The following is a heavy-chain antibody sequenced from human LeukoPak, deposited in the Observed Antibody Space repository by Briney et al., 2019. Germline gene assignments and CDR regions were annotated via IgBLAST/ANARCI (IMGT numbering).Heavy chain of an antibody. J-gene: IGHJ4*02. CDR3: ARGERYSTSSSGLDY. D-gene: IGHD6-6*01. V-gene: IGHV1-18*01. CDR1: GFTLTSYG. CDR2: ISAYHGST. Sequence: ASVKVSCKASGFTLTSYGITWVRQAPGQGLEWMGWISAYHGSTNYAQKFRDRLTMTTDTSTNTAYMELRSLASDDTALYYCARGERYSTSSSGLDYWGQGTLVTVSS.